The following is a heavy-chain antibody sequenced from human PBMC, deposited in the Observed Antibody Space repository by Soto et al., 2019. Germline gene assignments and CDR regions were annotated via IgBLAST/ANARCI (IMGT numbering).Heavy chain of an antibody. CDR3: ARMAVTTFYYYAMDA. Sequence: PSETLSLTCAVYGYSIRSSDWWGWIRQPPGKGLEWIGYITHGGSTNYNPSLKRRVTMSVDPSKNQFSLNLTSVTAVDTAVYYCARMAVTTFYYYAMDAWGQGTTVTVSS. D-gene: IGHD6-19*01. V-gene: IGHV4-28*01. CDR1: GYSIRSSDW. J-gene: IGHJ6*02. CDR2: ITHGGST.